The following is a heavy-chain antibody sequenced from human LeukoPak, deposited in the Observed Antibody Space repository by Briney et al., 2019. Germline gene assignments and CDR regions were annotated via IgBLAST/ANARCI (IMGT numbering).Heavy chain of an antibody. CDR3: ARECPNWFDP. Sequence: PSETLSLTCSVSGASISSGTYYWNWIRQPAGKGLEWIGRIHTSGITNYNPYLKSRVTMSVDMSKNQFSLILSSVTAADTAVYYCARECPNWFDPWGQGTLVTVFS. V-gene: IGHV4-61*02. D-gene: IGHD5/OR15-5a*01. CDR1: GASISSGTYY. J-gene: IGHJ5*02. CDR2: IHTSGIT.